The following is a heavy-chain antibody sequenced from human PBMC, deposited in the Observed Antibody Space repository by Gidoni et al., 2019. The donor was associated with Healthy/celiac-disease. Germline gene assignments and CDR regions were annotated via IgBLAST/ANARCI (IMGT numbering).Heavy chain of an antibody. D-gene: IGHD2-2*01. J-gene: IGHJ4*02. CDR2: INPSGGST. V-gene: IGHV1-46*01. CDR3: ARDGGVVVVFDY. Sequence: QVQLVQSGAAVKKPGASVKVSCKASGYTFTSYYMHWVRQAPGQGLEWMGIINPSGGSTSYAQKFQGRVTMTRDTSTSTGYMELSSLRSEDTAVYYCARDGGVVVVFDYWGQGTLVTVSS. CDR1: GYTFTSYY.